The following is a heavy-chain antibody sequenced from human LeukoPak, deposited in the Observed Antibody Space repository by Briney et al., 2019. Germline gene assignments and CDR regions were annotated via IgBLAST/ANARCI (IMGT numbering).Heavy chain of an antibody. CDR3: AKEQTTVTKYYFDY. CDR2: ISSSGSTI. Sequence: LSLTCTVSGGSISSGDYYWSWIRQAPGKGLEWVSYISSSGSTIYYADSVKGRFTISRDNYKNTLYLQMNSLRAEDTAVYYCAKEQTTVTKYYFDYWGQGTLVTVSS. D-gene: IGHD4-11*01. CDR1: GGSISSGDYY. J-gene: IGHJ4*02. V-gene: IGHV3-11*04.